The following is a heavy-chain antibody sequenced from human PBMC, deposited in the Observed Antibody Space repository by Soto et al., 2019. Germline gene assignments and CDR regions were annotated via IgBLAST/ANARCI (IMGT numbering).Heavy chain of an antibody. V-gene: IGHV1-3*01. J-gene: IGHJ3*02. CDR2: INSVNDHT. Sequence: ASVKVSCKASGYSFSTHAMHWVRQAPGQGLEWVGWINSVNDHTIYSEKFQGRVTITSDTSATTAYMELSSLTSEDTAIYYCARDRSMTTNAIDIWGQGTMVTVSS. CDR1: GYSFSTHA. D-gene: IGHD4-17*01. CDR3: ARDRSMTTNAIDI.